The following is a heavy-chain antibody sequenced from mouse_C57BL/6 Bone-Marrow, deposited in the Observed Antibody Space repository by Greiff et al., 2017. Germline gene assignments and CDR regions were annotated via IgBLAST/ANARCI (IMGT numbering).Heavy chain of an antibody. CDR3: ARYYYDYALAMDY. D-gene: IGHD2-4*01. J-gene: IGHJ4*01. CDR1: GYTFTSYW. CDR2: IDPSDSYT. Sequence: VQLQQSGAELVKPGASVKLSCKASGYTFTSYWMQWVKQRPGQGLEWIGEIDPSDSYTNYNQKFKGKATLTVDTSSSTAYMQLSSLTSEDSAVYYCARYYYDYALAMDYWGQGTSVTVSS. V-gene: IGHV1-50*01.